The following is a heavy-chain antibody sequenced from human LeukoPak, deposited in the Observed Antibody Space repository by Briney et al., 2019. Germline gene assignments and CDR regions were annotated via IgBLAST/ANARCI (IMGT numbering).Heavy chain of an antibody. CDR1: GFTFSSYA. Sequence: PGGSLRLSCAASGFTFSSYAMSWVRQAPGKGLEWVSVIYSGGSTYYADSVKGRFTISRDNSKNTLYLQMNSLRAEDTAVYYCARGSGSYYWFDYWGQGTLVTVSS. CDR3: ARGSGSYYWFDY. D-gene: IGHD1-26*01. CDR2: IYSGGST. J-gene: IGHJ4*02. V-gene: IGHV3-66*01.